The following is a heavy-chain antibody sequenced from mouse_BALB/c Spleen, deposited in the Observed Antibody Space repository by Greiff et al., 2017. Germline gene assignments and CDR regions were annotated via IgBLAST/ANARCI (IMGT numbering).Heavy chain of an antibody. CDR3: ARMGDGYYVYAMDY. V-gene: IGHV1S56*01. D-gene: IGHD2-3*01. J-gene: IGHJ4*01. CDR2: IYPGDGST. Sequence: VQLQQSGPELVKPGASVKMSCKASGYTFTSYYIHWVKQRPGQGLEWIGWIYPGDGSTKYNEKFKDKTTLTADKSSSTAYMLLSSLTSEDSAIYFCARMGDGYYVYAMDYWGQGTSVTVSS. CDR1: GYTFTSYY.